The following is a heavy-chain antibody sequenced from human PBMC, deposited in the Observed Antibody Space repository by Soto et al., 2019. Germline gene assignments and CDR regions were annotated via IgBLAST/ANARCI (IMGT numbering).Heavy chain of an antibody. Sequence: SETLSLTCSVSGGSMRDYYWSWIRQSPGKGPEWIGYIYYSGNTNYNPSLKSRVTISVYIPKSLFSLKLNSVTAADTAVYYCARDLNGYCSSSSCYWFDPWRHGTLVTVS. CDR1: GGSMRDYY. CDR2: IYYSGNT. J-gene: IGHJ5*02. CDR3: ARDLNGYCSSSSCYWFDP. V-gene: IGHV4-59*01. D-gene: IGHD2-2*01.